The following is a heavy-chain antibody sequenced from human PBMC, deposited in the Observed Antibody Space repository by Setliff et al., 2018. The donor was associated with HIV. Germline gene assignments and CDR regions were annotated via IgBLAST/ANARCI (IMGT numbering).Heavy chain of an antibody. D-gene: IGHD3-10*01. Sequence: KASETLSLTCTVSGGSITTTNYYWGWVRQSPGKGLEWIGVIYYRGSAYYNLSLQSRVTLSADTSKNSFSLHLTSVTAADTAVYFCARARGPPLPVLDFWGPGTLVTVSS. CDR3: ARARGPPLPVLDF. CDR1: GGSITTTNYY. J-gene: IGHJ4*02. CDR2: IYYRGSA. V-gene: IGHV4-39*07.